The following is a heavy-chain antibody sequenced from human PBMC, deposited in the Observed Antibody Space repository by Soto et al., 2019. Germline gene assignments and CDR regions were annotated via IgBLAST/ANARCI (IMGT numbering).Heavy chain of an antibody. D-gene: IGHD3-22*01. J-gene: IGHJ4*02. Sequence: VQLVQSGAEVREPGSSVKVSCKASGGTFNTSTITWVRQAPGQGLDYMGGVIPIYGSPYYARKFQGRFTITADVYTSIAYMVMKSLRSGNTSVYNWAGEAALITTVPVRHWGQRTLITVS. CDR3: AGEAALITTVPVRH. CDR1: GGTFNTST. V-gene: IGHV1-69*01. CDR2: VIPIYGSP.